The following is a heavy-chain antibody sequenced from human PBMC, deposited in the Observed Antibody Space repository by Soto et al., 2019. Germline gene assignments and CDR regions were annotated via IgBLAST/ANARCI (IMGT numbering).Heavy chain of an antibody. D-gene: IGHD2-8*01. V-gene: IGHV1-18*01. Sequence: EASVKVSCKASGYTFTSYGISWVRQAPGQGLEWMGWISAYNGNTNYAQKLQGRVTMTTDTSTSTAYMELRSLRSDDTAVYYCARVGYCTNGVCYAYYYYYMDVWGKGTTVTVSS. CDR3: ARVGYCTNGVCYAYYYYYMDV. CDR1: GYTFTSYG. CDR2: ISAYNGNT. J-gene: IGHJ6*03.